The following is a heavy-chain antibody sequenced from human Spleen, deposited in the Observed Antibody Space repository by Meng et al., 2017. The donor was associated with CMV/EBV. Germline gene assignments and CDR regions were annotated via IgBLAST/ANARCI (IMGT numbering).Heavy chain of an antibody. CDR2: INTDTGNP. CDR1: GYSFTSYA. Sequence: GYSFTSYAMNWVRQAPGQGLEWMGWINTDTGNPTYAQGFTGRFVFSLDTSVSTAYLQISSLKAEDTAVYYCARSNMYASSWYGCFDPWGQGTLVTVSS. D-gene: IGHD6-13*01. J-gene: IGHJ5*02. CDR3: ARSNMYASSWYGCFDP. V-gene: IGHV7-4-1*02.